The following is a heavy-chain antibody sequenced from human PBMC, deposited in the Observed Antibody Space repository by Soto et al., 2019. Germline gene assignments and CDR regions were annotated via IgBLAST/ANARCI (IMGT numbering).Heavy chain of an antibody. CDR1: GGTFSSYA. CDR3: ARDPRTYYYDSSGYFPENAFDI. CDR2: IIPIFGTA. Sequence: QVQLVQSGAEVKKPGSSVKVSCKASGGTFSSYAISWVRQAPGQGLEWMGGIIPIFGTANYAQKFQGRVTITADESTSTAYMELSSLRSEDTAVYYCARDPRTYYYDSSGYFPENAFDIWGQGTIVTVSS. V-gene: IGHV1-69*01. D-gene: IGHD3-22*01. J-gene: IGHJ3*02.